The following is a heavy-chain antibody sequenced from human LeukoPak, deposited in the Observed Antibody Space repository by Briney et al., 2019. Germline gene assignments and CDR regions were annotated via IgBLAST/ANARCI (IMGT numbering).Heavy chain of an antibody. CDR2: IIPIFGTA. CDR3: ARDRIAAAGRGYYYYYGMDV. V-gene: IGHV1-69*13. Sequence: SVKVSCKASGGTFSSYAISWVRQAPGHGLEWMGGIIPIFGTANYAQKFQGRVTITAGESTSTAYMELSSLRSEDTAVYYCARDRIAAAGRGYYYYYGMDVWGKGTTVTVSS. D-gene: IGHD6-13*01. CDR1: GGTFSSYA. J-gene: IGHJ6*04.